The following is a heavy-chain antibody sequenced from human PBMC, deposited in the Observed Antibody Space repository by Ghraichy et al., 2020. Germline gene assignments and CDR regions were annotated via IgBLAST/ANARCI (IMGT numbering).Heavy chain of an antibody. D-gene: IGHD4-23*01. Sequence: GSLRLSCTVSGGSISTYYWSWIRQPPGKGLEWIGYVYFSGRTNSSPSLKSRVTISVDTSKNQFSLKLTSVTAADTAVYYCARTTVYGGIVYWYFDLWGRGSLVTVSS. CDR3: ARTTVYGGIVYWYFDL. CDR1: GGSISTYY. CDR2: VYFSGRT. V-gene: IGHV4-59*01. J-gene: IGHJ2*01.